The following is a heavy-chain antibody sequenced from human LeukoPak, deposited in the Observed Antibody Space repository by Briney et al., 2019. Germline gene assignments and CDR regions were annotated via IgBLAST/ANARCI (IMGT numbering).Heavy chain of an antibody. D-gene: IGHD6-6*01. CDR2: IYHTGST. J-gene: IGHJ3*02. CDR3: ARDSIAARPHRADAFDI. CDR1: GGSISSYY. V-gene: IGHV4-59*01. Sequence: SETLSLTCIVSGGSISSYYWSWIRQPPGKGLEWIGYIYHTGSTDYNPSVKSRVTISIDRSKKQFSLKLNSVTAADTAVYYCARDSIAARPHRADAFDIWGQGTMVTVSS.